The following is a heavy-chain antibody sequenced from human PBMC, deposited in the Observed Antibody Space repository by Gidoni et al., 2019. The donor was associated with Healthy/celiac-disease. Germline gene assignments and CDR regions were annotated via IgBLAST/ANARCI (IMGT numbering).Heavy chain of an antibody. V-gene: IGHV3-9*01. CDR1: GFTFDDYA. CDR3: AKDKDHMVRGVAGSFDI. CDR2: ISWNGGSI. D-gene: IGHD3-10*01. Sequence: SCAASGFTFDDYAMHWVRQAPGKGLEWVSGISWNGGSIGYADSVKGRFTISRDNAKNSLYLQMNSLRAEDTALYYCAKDKDHMVRGVAGSFDIWGQGTMVTVSS. J-gene: IGHJ3*02.